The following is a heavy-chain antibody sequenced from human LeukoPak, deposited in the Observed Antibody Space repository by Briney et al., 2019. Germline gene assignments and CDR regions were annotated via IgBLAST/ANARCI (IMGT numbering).Heavy chain of an antibody. Sequence: SETLSLTCTVSGGSISSSSYYWGGIRQPPGRGREWIGSSYHRGSTNNNPARKSRITKTVNKTKNQYTRKLRSGTAADTAVYYCARHWDIVVVPAANPFDYWGQGTLVTVSS. CDR3: ARHWDIVVVPAANPFDY. J-gene: IGHJ4*02. V-gene: IGHV4-39*01. CDR2: SYHRGST. CDR1: GGSISSSSYY. D-gene: IGHD2-2*01.